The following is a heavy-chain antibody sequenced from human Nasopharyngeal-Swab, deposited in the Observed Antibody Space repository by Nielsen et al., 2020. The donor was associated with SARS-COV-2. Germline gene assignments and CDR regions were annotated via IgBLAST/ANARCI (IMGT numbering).Heavy chain of an antibody. CDR2: INHSGST. V-gene: IGHV4-34*01. CDR3: ARFSCSGTTCTRGYYLDS. Sequence: SETLSLTCSVYGGSFSGYYWSWIRQPPGKGLEWIGEINHSGSTNYNPSLKSRVTISVDTSNNQFSLKVNSVTAADTATYYCARFSCSGTTCTRGYYLDSWGQGTLVTVSS. D-gene: IGHD2-2*01. J-gene: IGHJ4*02. CDR1: GGSFSGYY.